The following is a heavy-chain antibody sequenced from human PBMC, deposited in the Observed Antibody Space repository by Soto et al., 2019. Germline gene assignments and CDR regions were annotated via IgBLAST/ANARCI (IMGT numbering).Heavy chain of an antibody. Sequence: PGESLKISCEGSGFSFSKYTVGWVRQIPGKGLEWMGIIHPGDSDTRYSPSFQGQVTISADKSISTAYLQWSSLKASDTAMYYCTLSYGDSYYHYNGMAVWGQGTSVTVSS. J-gene: IGHJ6*02. CDR3: TLSYGDSYYHYNGMAV. D-gene: IGHD4-17*01. CDR2: IHPGDSDT. CDR1: GFSFSKYT. V-gene: IGHV5-51*01.